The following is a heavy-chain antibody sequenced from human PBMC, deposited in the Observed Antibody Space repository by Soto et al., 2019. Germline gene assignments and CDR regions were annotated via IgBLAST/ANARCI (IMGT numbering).Heavy chain of an antibody. Sequence: ASVKVSCKASGYTFSGYYMHWVRQAPGQGLEWMGWVNPNSGGTKYAQRFQGRVTMTRDTSISTAYMELSRLRSDDTAMYYCARIIVGATGVFDLWGQGTLVIVSS. CDR3: ARIIVGATGVFDL. CDR1: GYTFSGYY. CDR2: VNPNSGGT. D-gene: IGHD1-26*01. J-gene: IGHJ4*02. V-gene: IGHV1-2*02.